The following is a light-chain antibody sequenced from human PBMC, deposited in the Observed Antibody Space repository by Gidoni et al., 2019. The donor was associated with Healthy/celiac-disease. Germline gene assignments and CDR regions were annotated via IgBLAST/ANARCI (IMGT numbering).Light chain of an antibody. V-gene: IGKV1-8*01. Sequence: AIRMTQSPSSLSAATGDRVTITSRASQGISSYLAWYQQKPGKAPNLLIYAASTLQSGVPSRFSGSGSGTDFSLPTSCLQPADFATYYCQQYYSYPPFTFGPGTRVDIK. J-gene: IGKJ3*01. CDR2: AAS. CDR1: QGISSY. CDR3: QQYYSYPPFT.